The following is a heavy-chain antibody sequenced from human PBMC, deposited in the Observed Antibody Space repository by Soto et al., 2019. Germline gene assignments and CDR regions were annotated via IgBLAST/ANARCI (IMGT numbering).Heavy chain of an antibody. J-gene: IGHJ6*02. CDR3: AGDTYGLDV. V-gene: IGHV4-59*01. Sequence: QVQMQESGPGLVKPSETLSLTCTVSGASINNYYRNWVRQPPGKGLEWIGSIHYSGTTHYNPSLESRVTLSRAAARNQFSLRLRSVTAADAAVYYCAGDTYGLDVWGQGTTVTVSS. CDR1: GASINNYY. CDR2: IHYSGTT.